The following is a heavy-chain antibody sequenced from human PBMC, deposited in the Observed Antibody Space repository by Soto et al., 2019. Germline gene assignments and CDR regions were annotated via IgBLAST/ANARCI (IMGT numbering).Heavy chain of an antibody. CDR3: TTAHSYGSGSYPLSAFDI. CDR1: GFTFSNAW. CDR2: IKSKTDGGTT. Sequence: EVQLVESGGGLVKPGGSLRLSCAASGFTFSNAWMSWVRQAPGKGLEWVGRIKSKTDGGTTDYAAPVKGRFTISRDDSKNTLYLQMNSLKTEDTAVYYCTTAHSYGSGSYPLSAFDIWGQGTMVTVSS. J-gene: IGHJ3*02. D-gene: IGHD3-10*01. V-gene: IGHV3-15*01.